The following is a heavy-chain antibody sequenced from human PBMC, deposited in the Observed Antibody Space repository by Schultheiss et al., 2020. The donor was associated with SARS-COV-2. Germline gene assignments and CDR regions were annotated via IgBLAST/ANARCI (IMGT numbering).Heavy chain of an antibody. J-gene: IGHJ4*02. Sequence: GGSLRLSCAASGFTFSSYAMSGVRQAPGKGLEWVSAISGSGGNTYYADSVKGRFTISRDNAKNTRYLQMNSLRAEDTAVYYCAKGQFGVVRGGDYWGQGAMVTVSS. CDR3: AKGQFGVVRGGDY. CDR2: ISGSGGNT. V-gene: IGHV3-23*01. D-gene: IGHD3-3*01. CDR1: GFTFSSYA.